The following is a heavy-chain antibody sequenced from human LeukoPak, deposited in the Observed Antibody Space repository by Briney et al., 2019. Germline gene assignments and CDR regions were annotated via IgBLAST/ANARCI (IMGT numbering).Heavy chain of an antibody. D-gene: IGHD1-26*01. CDR3: ARDTPTSGTLY. CDR2: IYSGGST. V-gene: IGHV3-66*01. Sequence: GGSLRLSCAASGFTVSSNYMSWVRQAPGKGLEWVSVIYSGGSTYYADSVKGRFTISRDNSKNTLYLQMNRLRAEDTAVYYCARDTPTSGTLYWGQGTLVTVSS. J-gene: IGHJ4*02. CDR1: GFTVSSNY.